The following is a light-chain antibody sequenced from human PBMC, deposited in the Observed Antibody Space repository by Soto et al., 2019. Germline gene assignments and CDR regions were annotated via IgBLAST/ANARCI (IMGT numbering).Light chain of an antibody. V-gene: IGKV1-9*01. Sequence: DIQLTQSPSFLSASVGDRLTITCRASQDIRRSLAWYQQKPGQDPNLLISTVSTLQSGVPSRFSGSRSGTVYTLTISSLQPEYCANYYCQQFNSSPFTFCGGTNVEI. CDR1: QDIRRS. J-gene: IGKJ4*01. CDR2: TVS. CDR3: QQFNSSPFT.